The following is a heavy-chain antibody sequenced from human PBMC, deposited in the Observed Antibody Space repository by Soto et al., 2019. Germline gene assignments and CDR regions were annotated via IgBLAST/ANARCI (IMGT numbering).Heavy chain of an antibody. CDR2: INPSGGST. D-gene: IGHD6-6*01. CDR1: GYTFTSYY. J-gene: IGHJ6*03. Sequence: ASVKVSCKACGYTFTSYYMHWGRQAPGQGLEWMGRINPSGGSTSYAQKFQGRGTMTRDTSTSTGYMELSSRGSEDTAVYYCARVRQLVGYFYYYMDVWGKGTTVTVSS. CDR3: ARVRQLVGYFYYYMDV. V-gene: IGHV1-46*01.